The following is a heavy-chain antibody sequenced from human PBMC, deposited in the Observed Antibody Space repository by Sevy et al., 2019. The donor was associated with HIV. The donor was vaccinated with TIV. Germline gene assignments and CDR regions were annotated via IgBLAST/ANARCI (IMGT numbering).Heavy chain of an antibody. CDR3: ARAYSSRPHFDC. Sequence: ASVKVSCKASGYTFTSYAMHWVRQAPGQRLEWMGWINAGNGNTKYSQKFQGRVTITRDTSASTAYMELSSLRSEDTAVYYCARAYSSRPHFDCWGQGTLVTVSS. CDR2: INAGNGNT. J-gene: IGHJ4*02. V-gene: IGHV1-3*01. CDR1: GYTFTSYA. D-gene: IGHD6-13*01.